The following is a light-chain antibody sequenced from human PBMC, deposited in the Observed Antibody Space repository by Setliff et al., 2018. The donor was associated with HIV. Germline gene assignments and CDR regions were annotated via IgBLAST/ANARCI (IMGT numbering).Light chain of an antibody. CDR1: NIGSKT. J-gene: IGLJ1*01. V-gene: IGLV3-21*04. CDR2: YNR. Sequence: LTQPPSVSVAPGQTARIPCGGNNIGSKTVHWYQQKPGQAPVVVIFYNRDRPSGIPERFSGSNSGNTATLTISRVEGGDEAAYYCQVWDNTNDHYVFGTGTKVTVL. CDR3: QVWDNTNDHYV.